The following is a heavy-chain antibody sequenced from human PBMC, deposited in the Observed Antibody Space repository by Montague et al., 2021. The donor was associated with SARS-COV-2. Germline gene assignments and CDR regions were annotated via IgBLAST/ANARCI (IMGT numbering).Heavy chain of an antibody. CDR2: VSHPGSA. CDR3: ARGVYNRVIFVVSPRYYFDY. V-gene: IGHV4-34*01. J-gene: IGHJ4*02. CDR1: TEAFNGYY. Sequence: SETLSLTCAVYTEAFNGYYWTWIRQPPGKGLEWIGEVSHPGSAKYNPSLKSRVSISLNTYRKQVSLSLTSVTAADTATYYCARGVYNRVIFVVSPRYYFDYWGQGDKVAVSA. D-gene: IGHD3-9*01.